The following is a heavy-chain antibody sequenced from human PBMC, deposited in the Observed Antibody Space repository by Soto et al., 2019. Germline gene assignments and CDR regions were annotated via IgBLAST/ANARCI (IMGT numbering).Heavy chain of an antibody. V-gene: IGHV3-49*03. Sequence: PGGSLRLSCTASGFTFGDYAMSWFRQAPGKGLEWVGFIRSKAYGGTTEYAASVKGRFTISRDDSKSIAYLQMNSLKTEDTAVYYCTREDSSGWYYYYGMDVWGQGTTVTVSS. J-gene: IGHJ6*02. D-gene: IGHD6-19*01. CDR3: TREDSSGWYYYYGMDV. CDR1: GFTFGDYA. CDR2: IRSKAYGGTT.